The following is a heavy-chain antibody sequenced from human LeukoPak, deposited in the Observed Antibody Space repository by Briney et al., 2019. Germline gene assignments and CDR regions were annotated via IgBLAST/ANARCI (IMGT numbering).Heavy chain of an antibody. CDR3: ATGQWLDAFGI. Sequence: ASVKVSCKASGYTFTSYYMHWVRQAPGQGLEWMGLINPTGGSTIYAQKFQGRVTMTEDTSTDTAYMELSSLRSEDTAVYYCATGQWLDAFGIWGQGTMVTVSS. D-gene: IGHD6-19*01. J-gene: IGHJ3*02. V-gene: IGHV1-46*01. CDR2: INPTGGST. CDR1: GYTFTSYY.